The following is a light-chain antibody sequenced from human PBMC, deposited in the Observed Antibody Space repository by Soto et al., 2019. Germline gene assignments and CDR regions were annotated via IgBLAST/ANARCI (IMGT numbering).Light chain of an antibody. CDR3: SSYTSSSTVI. J-gene: IGLJ2*01. V-gene: IGLV2-14*01. CDR1: SSDVGGYNY. CDR2: DVR. Sequence: QSVLTQPASVSGSPGQSITISCTGTSSDVGGYNYISWYQQHPGKAPKFIIYDVRNRPSGVSNRFSGSRSGNTASLTISGFQAEDEADYYCSSYTSSSTVIFGGGTKLTVL.